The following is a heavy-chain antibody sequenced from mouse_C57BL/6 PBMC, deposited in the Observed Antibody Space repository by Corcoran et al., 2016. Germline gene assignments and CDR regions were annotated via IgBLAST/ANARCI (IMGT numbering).Heavy chain of an antibody. Sequence: EVQLQQSGPELVKPGASVKIPCKASGYTFTDYNMDWVKQSHGKSLEWIGDINPNNGGTIYNQKFKGKATLTVDKSSSTAYMELRSLTSEDTAVYYCARKGGYYPYSMDYWGQGTSVTVSS. V-gene: IGHV1-18*01. CDR1: GYTFTDYN. D-gene: IGHD2-3*01. CDR3: ARKGGYYPYSMDY. CDR2: INPNNGGT. J-gene: IGHJ4*01.